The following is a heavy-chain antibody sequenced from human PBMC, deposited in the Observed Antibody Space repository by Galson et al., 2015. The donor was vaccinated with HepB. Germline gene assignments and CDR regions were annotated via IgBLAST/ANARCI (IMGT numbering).Heavy chain of an antibody. V-gene: IGHV3-30-3*01. D-gene: IGHD3-9*01. CDR2: ISYDGSNK. CDR3: ARELTY. J-gene: IGHJ4*02. CDR1: GFTFSSYA. Sequence: SLRLSCAASGFTFSSYAMHWVRQAPGKGLEWVAVISYDGSNKYYADSVKGRFTISRDNSKNTLYLQMNSLRAEDTAVYYCARELTYWGQGTLVTVSS.